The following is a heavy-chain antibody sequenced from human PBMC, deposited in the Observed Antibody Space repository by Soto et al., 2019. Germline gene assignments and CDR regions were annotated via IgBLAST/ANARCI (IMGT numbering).Heavy chain of an antibody. Sequence: SETLSLTCTVSGGSISSGGYYWSWIRQHPGKGLEWIGYIYYSGSTYYNPSLKSRVTISVDTSKNQFSLKLSSVTAADTAVYYCASLVDLQYYGDYVSWGQGTLVTVSS. CDR2: IYYSGST. V-gene: IGHV4-31*03. CDR3: ASLVDLQYYGDYVS. J-gene: IGHJ4*02. CDR1: GGSISSGGYY. D-gene: IGHD4-17*01.